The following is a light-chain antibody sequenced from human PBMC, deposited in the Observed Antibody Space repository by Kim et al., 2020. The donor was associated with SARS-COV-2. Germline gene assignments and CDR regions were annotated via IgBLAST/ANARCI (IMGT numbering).Light chain of an antibody. CDR1: KLGDKY. J-gene: IGLJ3*02. CDR3: QAWDSSTAHWV. Sequence: SYELTQPPSVSVSPGQTASITCSGDKLGDKYACWYQQKPGQSPVLVIYQDSKRPSGIPERFSGSNSGNTATLTISGTQAVDEADYYCQAWDSSTAHWVFG. V-gene: IGLV3-1*01. CDR2: QDS.